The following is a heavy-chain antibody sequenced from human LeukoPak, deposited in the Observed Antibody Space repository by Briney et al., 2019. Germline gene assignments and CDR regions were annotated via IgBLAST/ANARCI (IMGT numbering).Heavy chain of an antibody. Sequence: PSETLSLTCAVYGGSFSGYYWSCIRQPPGKGLEWIGEINHSGSTNYNPSLKSRVTISVDTSKNQFSLKLSSVTAADTAVYYCARRMGRRFGERYYYYHYMDVWGKGTTVTISS. CDR3: ARRMGRRFGERYYYYHYMDV. D-gene: IGHD3-10*01. CDR2: INHSGST. V-gene: IGHV4-34*01. CDR1: GGSFSGYY. J-gene: IGHJ6*03.